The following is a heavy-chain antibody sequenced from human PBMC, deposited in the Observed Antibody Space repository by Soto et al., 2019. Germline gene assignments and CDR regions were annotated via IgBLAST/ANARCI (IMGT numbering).Heavy chain of an antibody. Sequence: QVQLQQWGAGLLKPSETLSLTCAVYGGSFSGYYWSWIRQPPGKGLEWIGEINHSGSTNYNPSLKSRVTISVDTSKNQFSLKLSSVTAADTAVYYCARGPRNYDILIRGWFDPWGQGTLVTVSS. CDR2: INHSGST. V-gene: IGHV4-34*01. CDR1: GGSFSGYY. J-gene: IGHJ5*02. D-gene: IGHD3-9*01. CDR3: ARGPRNYDILIRGWFDP.